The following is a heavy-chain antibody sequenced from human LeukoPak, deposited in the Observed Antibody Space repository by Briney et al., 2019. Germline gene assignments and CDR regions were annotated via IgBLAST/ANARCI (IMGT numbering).Heavy chain of an antibody. CDR3: AKVKQWLGKGFDY. D-gene: IGHD6-19*01. CDR1: GFTLSNYW. J-gene: IGHJ4*02. V-gene: IGHV3-23*01. CDR2: ISGSGGST. Sequence: GGSLRLSCEASGFTLSNYWMTWVRQAPGRGLEWVSAISGSGGSTYYADSVKGRFTISRDNSKNTLYLQMNSLRAEDTAVYYCAKVKQWLGKGFDYWGKGTLVPVSS.